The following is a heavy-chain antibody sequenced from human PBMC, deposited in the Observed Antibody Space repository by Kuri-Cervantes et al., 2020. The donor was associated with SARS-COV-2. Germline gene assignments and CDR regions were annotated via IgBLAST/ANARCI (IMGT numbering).Heavy chain of an antibody. CDR3: ASDGVSGSLSLDF. J-gene: IGHJ4*02. D-gene: IGHD6-19*01. CDR2: IMPALGMP. Sequence: SVKVSCKASGGAFSSAIISWVRQAPGQGLEWMGGIMPALGMPNLAQKFRDRVTITADTSTTTAYLQLSGLRSDDTALYYCASDGVSGSLSLDFWGQGTLVTVSS. CDR1: GGAFSSAI. V-gene: IGHV1-69*10.